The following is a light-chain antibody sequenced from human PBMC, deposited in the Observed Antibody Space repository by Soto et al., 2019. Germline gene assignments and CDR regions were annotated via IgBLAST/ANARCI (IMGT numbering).Light chain of an antibody. J-gene: IGKJ1*01. CDR2: GAS. CDR3: QTYDKAPWT. Sequence: DIQMTQSHPSLSASVGDRVSITCRASRKIDNPLAWHQQKAGTGPKLLIFGASTLHSGAPSRFSASGSGKTFILTISRLQAEDVATYYCQTYDKAPWTFGPGTKV. CDR1: RKIDNP. V-gene: IGKV1-27*01.